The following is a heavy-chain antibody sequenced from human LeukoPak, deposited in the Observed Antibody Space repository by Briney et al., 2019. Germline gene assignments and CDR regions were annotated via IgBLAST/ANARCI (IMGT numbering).Heavy chain of an antibody. J-gene: IGHJ4*02. CDR1: GGSISSYY. V-gene: IGHV4-4*07. CDR3: ARDRGGYCSSTSCRGDFDY. CDR2: IYTSGST. Sequence: PSETLSLTCTVSGGSISSYYWSWIRQPAGKGLEWIGRIYTSGSTNYNPSLKRRVTMSVDTSKNQFSLKLSSVTAADTAVYYCARDRGGYCSSTSCRGDFDYWGQGTLVTVSS. D-gene: IGHD2-2*01.